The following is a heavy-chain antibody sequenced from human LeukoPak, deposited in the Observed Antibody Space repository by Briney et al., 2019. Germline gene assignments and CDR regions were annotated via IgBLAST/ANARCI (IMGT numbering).Heavy chain of an antibody. J-gene: IGHJ4*02. V-gene: IGHV1-46*01. CDR1: GYTFTGYY. Sequence: ASVKVSCKASGYTFTGYYMHWVRQAPGQGLEWMGIINPSGGRTSYAQKFQGRVTMTRDTSTSTVYVELSSLRSEDTAVYYCARDQRYYDSSGHLDYWGQGTLVTVSS. CDR2: INPSGGRT. CDR3: ARDQRYYDSSGHLDY. D-gene: IGHD3-22*01.